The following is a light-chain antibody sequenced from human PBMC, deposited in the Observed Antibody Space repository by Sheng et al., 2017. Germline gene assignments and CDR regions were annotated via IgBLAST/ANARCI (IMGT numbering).Light chain of an antibody. V-gene: IGLV1-40*01. CDR2: DNI. CDR3: QSYDSRVSGFHVV. CDR1: SSNIGAGYK. J-gene: IGLJ2*01. Sequence: QSVLTQPPSVSGAPGQRVSISCTGSSSNIGAGYKVHWYQHLPGTAPRLLIYDNINRPSGVPDRFSGSKSSTSASLAITGLQAEDEADYYCQSYDSRVSGFHVVFGGGTKLTVL.